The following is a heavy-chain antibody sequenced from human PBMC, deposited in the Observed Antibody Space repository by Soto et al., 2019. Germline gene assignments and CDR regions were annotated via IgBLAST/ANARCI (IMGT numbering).Heavy chain of an antibody. J-gene: IGHJ6*02. CDR2: IYYSGST. CDR1: GGSISSYY. CDR3: ARERSGYDPHYYYYGMDV. V-gene: IGHV4-59*01. D-gene: IGHD5-12*01. Sequence: PSETLSLTCTVSGGSISSYYWSWIRQLPGKGLEWIGYIYYSGSTNYNPSLKSRVTISVDTSKNQFSLKLSSVTAADTAVYYCARERSGYDPHYYYYGMDVWGQGTTVTVSS.